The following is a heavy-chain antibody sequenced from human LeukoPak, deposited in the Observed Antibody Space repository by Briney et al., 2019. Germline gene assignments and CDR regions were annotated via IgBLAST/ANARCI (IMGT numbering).Heavy chain of an antibody. V-gene: IGHV1-46*01. Sequence: ASVKVSCKASGYTFTSYYMHWVRQAPGRGLEWMGIINPSGGSTSYAQKFQGRVTMTRDMSTSTVYMELSSLRSEDTAVYYCARDVVPAAIHDAFDIWGQGTMVTVSS. CDR1: GYTFTSYY. CDR2: INPSGGST. J-gene: IGHJ3*02. CDR3: ARDVVPAAIHDAFDI. D-gene: IGHD2-2*01.